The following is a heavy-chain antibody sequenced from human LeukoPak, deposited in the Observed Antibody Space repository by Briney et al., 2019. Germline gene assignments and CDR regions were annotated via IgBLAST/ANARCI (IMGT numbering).Heavy chain of an antibody. J-gene: IGHJ6*03. CDR1: GGSISSYY. CDR3: ASSDIVSRRNYYYYYMDV. D-gene: IGHD2-15*01. CDR2: IYYSGST. V-gene: IGHV4-59*01. Sequence: SETLSLTCTGSGGSISSYYWSWIRQPPGKGLEWIGYIYYSGSTNYNPSLKSRVTISVDTSKNQFSLKLSSVTAADTAVYYCASSDIVSRRNYYYYYMDVWGKGTTVTISS.